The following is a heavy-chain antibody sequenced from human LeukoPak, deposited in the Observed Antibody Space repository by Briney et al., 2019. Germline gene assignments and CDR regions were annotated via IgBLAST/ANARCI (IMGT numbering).Heavy chain of an antibody. J-gene: IGHJ3*02. CDR3: ARDDILTGYFNDAFDI. CDR2: ISSSSSYI. CDR1: GFTFSSYS. D-gene: IGHD3-9*01. Sequence: KPGGSLRLSCAASGFTFSSYSMNWVRQAPGKGLEWVSSISSSSSYIYYADSVKGRFTISRDNAKNSLYLQMNSLRAEGTAVYYCARDDILTGYFNDAFDIWGQGTMVTVSS. V-gene: IGHV3-21*01.